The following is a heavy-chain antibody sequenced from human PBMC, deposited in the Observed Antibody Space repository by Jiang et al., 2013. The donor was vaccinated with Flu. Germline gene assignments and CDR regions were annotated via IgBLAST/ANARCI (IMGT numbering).Heavy chain of an antibody. Sequence: GPGLVKPSGTLSLTCAISGGSISSSYWWSWVRQPPGKGLEWIGEIYHSGSTNYNPSLKSRVTISIDKSNNHFSLNLSSVTAADTAVYYCAKSKIFGVIISTWGQGTLVTVSS. D-gene: IGHD3-3*01. CDR2: IYHSGST. CDR1: GGSISSSYW. CDR3: AKSKIFGVIIST. V-gene: IGHV4-4*02. J-gene: IGHJ5*02.